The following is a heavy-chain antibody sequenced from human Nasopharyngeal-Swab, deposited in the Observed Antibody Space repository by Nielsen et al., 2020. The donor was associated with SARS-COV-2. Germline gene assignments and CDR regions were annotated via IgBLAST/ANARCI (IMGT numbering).Heavy chain of an antibody. CDR2: IYYTGST. D-gene: IGHD6-13*01. Sequence: RQAPGKGLEWIGDIYYTGSTYYNPSLKSRVTISVDTSKNQFSLKLSSVTAADTAVYYCARLYSSSWYKYNWFDPWGQGTLVTVSS. V-gene: IGHV4-39*07. J-gene: IGHJ5*02. CDR3: ARLYSSSWYKYNWFDP.